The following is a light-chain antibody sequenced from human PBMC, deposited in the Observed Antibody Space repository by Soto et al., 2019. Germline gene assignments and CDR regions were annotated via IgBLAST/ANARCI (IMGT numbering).Light chain of an antibody. V-gene: IGLV2-14*01. Sequence: QSVLTQPASVSGSPGQSSTISFTGTSSDVGGYNYVSWYQQHPGKAPKLMIYEVSNRPSGVSNRFSGSKSGNTASLTISGLQAEDEADYYCSSYTSSSTLEVFGTGTKVTVL. CDR2: EVS. CDR3: SSYTSSSTLEV. CDR1: SSDVGGYNY. J-gene: IGLJ1*01.